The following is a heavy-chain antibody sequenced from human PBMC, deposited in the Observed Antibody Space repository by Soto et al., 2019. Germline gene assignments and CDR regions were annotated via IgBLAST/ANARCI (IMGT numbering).Heavy chain of an antibody. J-gene: IGHJ5*02. V-gene: IGHV1-69*13. CDR3: ARARGTSWYNWFDP. Sequence: PVKVSCKASGGPCNTSGISWVRQAPGQGIEWMGGIIPLFGTTNYAQRFKGRVTITADESTNTVHMELSSLRFGDTAIYYCARARGTSWYNWFDPWGQGTLVTVSS. CDR2: IIPLFGTT. CDR1: GGPCNTSG. D-gene: IGHD1-26*01.